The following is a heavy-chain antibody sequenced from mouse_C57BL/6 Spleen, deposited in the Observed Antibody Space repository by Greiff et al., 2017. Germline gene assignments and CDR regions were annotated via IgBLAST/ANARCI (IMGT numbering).Heavy chain of an antibody. CDR1: GYTFTSYW. CDR2: IHPNSGST. CDR3: ARSSYGSSPYYFDY. Sequence: QVQLQQPGAELVKPGASVKLSCKASGYTFTSYWMHWVKQRPGQGLEWIGMIHPNSGSTNYNEKFKSKATLTVEKSSSTAYMQLSSLTSEDSAVYYCARSSYGSSPYYFDYWGQGTTLTVSS. J-gene: IGHJ2*01. D-gene: IGHD1-1*01. V-gene: IGHV1-64*01.